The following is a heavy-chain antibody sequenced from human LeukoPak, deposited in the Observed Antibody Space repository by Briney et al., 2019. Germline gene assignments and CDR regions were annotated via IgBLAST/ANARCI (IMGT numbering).Heavy chain of an antibody. V-gene: IGHV3-23*01. CDR2: ISGRGGST. D-gene: IGHD6-13*01. J-gene: IGHJ4*02. CDR3: AKDILGGYSSSWYVPPDY. Sequence: PGGSLRLSCAASGFTFSSYAMSWVRQAPGKGLEWVSAISGRGGSTYYADSVKGRFTISRDNSKNTLYLQMNSLRAEDTAVYYCAKDILGGYSSSWYVPPDYWGQGTLVTVSS. CDR1: GFTFSSYA.